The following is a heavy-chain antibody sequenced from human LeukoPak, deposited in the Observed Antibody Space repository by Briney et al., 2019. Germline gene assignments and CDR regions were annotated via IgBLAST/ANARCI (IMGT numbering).Heavy chain of an antibody. CDR3: VRGAAGSSLWFDP. J-gene: IGHJ5*02. D-gene: IGHD2-2*01. CDR1: GYSFTSYW. V-gene: IGHV5-51*01. CDR2: IYPGDSDT. Sequence: GESLKISCKGSGYSFTSYWIGWVRQMPGKGLEWMGIIYPGDSDTRYSPSFQGQVTISADKSISTAYLQWSSLEASDTAMYYCVRGAAGSSLWFDPWGQGTLVTVSS.